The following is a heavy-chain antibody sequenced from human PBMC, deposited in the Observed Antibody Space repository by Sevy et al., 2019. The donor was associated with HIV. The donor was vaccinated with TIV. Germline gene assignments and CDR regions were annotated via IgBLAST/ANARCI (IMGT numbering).Heavy chain of an antibody. CDR2: ISTYNGNT. CDR3: ARALGYCNSNSCPGLYGMDV. V-gene: IGHV1-18*01. D-gene: IGHD2-2*01. Sequence: ASVKVSCKASGYTFTSYGISWVRQAPGQGLEWMGWISTYNGNTNYAQKFQGRVTMTTDTSTSTAYMVLRSLGSDDTAVYYCARALGYCNSNSCPGLYGMDVWGQGTTVTVSS. J-gene: IGHJ6*02. CDR1: GYTFTSYG.